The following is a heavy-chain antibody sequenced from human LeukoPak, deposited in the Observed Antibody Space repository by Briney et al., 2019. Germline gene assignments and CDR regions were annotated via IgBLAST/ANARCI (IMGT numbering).Heavy chain of an antibody. V-gene: IGHV3-64*01. Sequence: GGSLRLSCAASGFTLSSYAMHWVRQAPGKGLEYVSAISSNGGSTYYANSVKGRFTISRDNSKNTLYLQMGSLRAEDMAVYYCAGLYCSSTTCLFDFWGQGTLVTVSS. J-gene: IGHJ4*02. CDR3: AGLYCSSTTCLFDF. D-gene: IGHD2-2*01. CDR1: GFTLSSYA. CDR2: ISSNGGST.